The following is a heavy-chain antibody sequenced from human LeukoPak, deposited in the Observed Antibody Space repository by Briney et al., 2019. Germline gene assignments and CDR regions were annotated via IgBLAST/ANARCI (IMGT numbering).Heavy chain of an antibody. Sequence: GGSLRHSCAASGSTFSSYGMHWVRQAPGKGLEWVAVISYDGSNKYYADSVKGRFTISRDNSKNTLYLQMNSLRAEDTAVYYCARGPIQGGYCTNGVCSRALNWFDPWGQATLVTVSS. J-gene: IGHJ5*02. CDR1: GSTFSSYG. CDR2: ISYDGSNK. CDR3: ARGPIQGGYCTNGVCSRALNWFDP. V-gene: IGHV3-30*03. D-gene: IGHD2-8*01.